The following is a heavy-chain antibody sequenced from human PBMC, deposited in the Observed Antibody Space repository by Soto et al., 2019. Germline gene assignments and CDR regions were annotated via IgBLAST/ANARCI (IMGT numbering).Heavy chain of an antibody. J-gene: IGHJ6*02. V-gene: IGHV1-69*12. Sequence: QVQLVQSGAEVKKPGSSVKVSCKASGGTFSSYAISWVRQAPGQGLEWMGGIIPIFGTANYAQKFQGRVTITADESTSTADMELCSLRSEDTAVYYCARGITGTVSYYYGMDVWGQGTTVTVSS. CDR2: IIPIFGTA. CDR3: ARGITGTVSYYYGMDV. CDR1: GGTFSSYA. D-gene: IGHD1-20*01.